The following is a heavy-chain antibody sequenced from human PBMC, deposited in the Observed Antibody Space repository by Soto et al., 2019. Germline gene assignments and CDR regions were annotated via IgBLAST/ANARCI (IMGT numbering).Heavy chain of an antibody. CDR2: IDPSDSYT. V-gene: IGHV5-10-1*01. Sequence: PGESLKISCKGSGYSSTSYWISWVRQMPGKGLEWMGRIDPSDSYTNYSPSFQGHVTISADKSISTAYLQWSSLKASDTAMYYCARVAMMYYYDSSGYRGTSFDIWGQGTMVTVSS. CDR3: ARVAMMYYYDSSGYRGTSFDI. J-gene: IGHJ3*02. CDR1: GYSSTSYW. D-gene: IGHD3-22*01.